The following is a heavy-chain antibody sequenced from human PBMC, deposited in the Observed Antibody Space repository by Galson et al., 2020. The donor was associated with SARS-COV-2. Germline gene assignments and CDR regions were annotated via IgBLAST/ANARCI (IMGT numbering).Heavy chain of an antibody. J-gene: IGHJ6*02. D-gene: IGHD6-19*01. CDR3: AKGSRAVAGSHYYYYYYGMDV. CDR2: ISGSGGST. V-gene: IGHV3-23*01. Sequence: GESLKISCAASGFTFSSYAMSWVRQAPGKGLEWVSAISGSGGSTYYADSVKGRFTISRDNSKNTLYLQMNSLRAEDTAVYYCAKGSRAVAGSHYYYYYYGMDVWGQGTTVTVSS. CDR1: GFTFSSYA.